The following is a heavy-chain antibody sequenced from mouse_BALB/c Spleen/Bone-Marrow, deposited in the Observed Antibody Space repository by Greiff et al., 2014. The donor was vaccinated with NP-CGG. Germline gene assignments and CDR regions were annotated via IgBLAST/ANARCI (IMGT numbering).Heavy chain of an antibody. CDR3: AGDDSISLY. J-gene: IGHJ2*01. V-gene: IGHV2-9*02. D-gene: IGHD2-10*02. CDR2: IWAGGNT. CDR1: GFSLTSDG. Sequence: QVQLQQSGPGLVAPSQSLSITCTVSGFSLTSDGVHWVRQPPGKGLEWLGVIWAGGNTNYNSALMSRLSISKDNSKNQVFLKMNSLQTDDTAMYYCAGDDSISLYWGQGTALTVSS.